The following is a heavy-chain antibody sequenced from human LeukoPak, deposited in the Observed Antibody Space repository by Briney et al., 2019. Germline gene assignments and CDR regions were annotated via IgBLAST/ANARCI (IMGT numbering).Heavy chain of an antibody. D-gene: IGHD3-10*01. J-gene: IGHJ5*02. Sequence: PSETLSLTCTVSGGSISSGSYYWSWIRQPAGKGLEWIGRIYTSGSTNYNPSLKSRVTISVDTSKNQFSLKLSSVTAADTAVYYCARVPMVRGVISNNWFDPWGQGTLVTVSS. CDR3: ARVPMVRGVISNNWFDP. V-gene: IGHV4-61*02. CDR1: GGSISSGSYY. CDR2: IYTSGST.